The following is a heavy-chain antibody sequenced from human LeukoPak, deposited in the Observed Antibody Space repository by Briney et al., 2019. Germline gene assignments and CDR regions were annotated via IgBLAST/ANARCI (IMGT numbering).Heavy chain of an antibody. CDR3: ARDYDSEYYFDY. CDR1: GFTFSSYA. Sequence: GGSLRLSCAASGFTFSSYAMHWARQAPGKGLEWVAVISYDGSNKYYADSVKGRFTISRDNSKNTLYLQMNSLRAEDTAVYYCARDYDSEYYFDYWGQGTLVTVSS. J-gene: IGHJ4*02. CDR2: ISYDGSNK. D-gene: IGHD3-3*01. V-gene: IGHV3-30-3*01.